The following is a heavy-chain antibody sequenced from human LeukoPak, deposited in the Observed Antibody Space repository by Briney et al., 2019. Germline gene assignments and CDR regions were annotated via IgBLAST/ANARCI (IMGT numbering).Heavy chain of an antibody. J-gene: IGHJ3*02. CDR3: AKGSAVAGTDSYGDAFDI. V-gene: IGHV3-23*01. Sequence: GGSLRLSCAASGFTFSSYAMSWVRQAPGKGLEWVSAISGSGGSTYYADSVKGRFTISRDNSKNTLYLQMNSLRAEDTAVYYCAKGSAVAGTDSYGDAFDIWGQGTMVTVSS. D-gene: IGHD6-19*01. CDR1: GFTFSSYA. CDR2: ISGSGGST.